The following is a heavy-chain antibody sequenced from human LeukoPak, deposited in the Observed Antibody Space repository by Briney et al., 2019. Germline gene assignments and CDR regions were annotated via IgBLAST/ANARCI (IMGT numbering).Heavy chain of an antibody. V-gene: IGHV3-20*04. J-gene: IGHJ4*02. CDR1: GFTFDDHG. Sequence: PGGSLRLSCVAYGFTFDDHGMGWVRQVPGKGLEWVSGTNWNGGSTGYADSVKGRFTISRDNAKNSLYLQMNSLRAEDTAFYYCARGTEVYYDSSSYYSYWGQGTLVTVSS. CDR2: TNWNGGST. D-gene: IGHD3-22*01. CDR3: ARGTEVYYDSSSYYSY.